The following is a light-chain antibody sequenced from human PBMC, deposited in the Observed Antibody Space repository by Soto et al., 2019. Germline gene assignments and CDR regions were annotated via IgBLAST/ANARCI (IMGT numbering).Light chain of an antibody. Sequence: DIQMTQSPSSLSASVGDRVTITCRASQSISSYLNWYQQKPGKAPKLLIYAASSLQSGVPSRFSGSGSGTDFTLTISSLQPEDFAPYYCQQSYSTPRTVGQGTKVDIK. J-gene: IGKJ1*01. CDR1: QSISSY. CDR3: QQSYSTPRT. V-gene: IGKV1-39*01. CDR2: AAS.